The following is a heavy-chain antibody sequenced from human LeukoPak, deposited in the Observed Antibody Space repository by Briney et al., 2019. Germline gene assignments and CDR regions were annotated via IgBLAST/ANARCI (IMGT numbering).Heavy chain of an antibody. D-gene: IGHD3-9*01. CDR3: ARGRATLRYFYWYLIGDAFDI. CDR2: INHSGST. V-gene: IGHV4-34*01. CDR1: GGTFSGYY. Sequence: SETLSLTCAVYGGTFSGYYWSWIRQPPGKGLEWIGEINHSGSTNYNPSLKSRVTISVDTSKNQFSLKLSSVTAADTAVYYCARGRATLRYFYWYLIGDAFDIWGQGTMVTVSS. J-gene: IGHJ3*02.